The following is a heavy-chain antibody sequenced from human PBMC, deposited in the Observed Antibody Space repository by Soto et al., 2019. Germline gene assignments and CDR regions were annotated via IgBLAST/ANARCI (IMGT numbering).Heavy chain of an antibody. J-gene: IGHJ4*02. CDR1: GYSISSGYY. V-gene: IGHV4-38-2*01. CDR2: IYHSGST. D-gene: IGHD2-21*02. Sequence: ETLSLTCAVSGYSISSGYYWGWIRQPPGKGLEWIGSIYHSGSTYYNPSLKSRVTISVDTSKNQFSLKLSSVTAADTAVYYCARGADCGGDCYQDYWGQGTLVTVSS. CDR3: ARGADCGGDCYQDY.